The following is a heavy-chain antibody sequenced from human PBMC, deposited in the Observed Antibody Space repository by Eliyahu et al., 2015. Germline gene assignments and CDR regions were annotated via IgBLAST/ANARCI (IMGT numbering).Heavy chain of an antibody. V-gene: IGHV4-34*01. CDR1: GGSFSGYY. D-gene: IGHD3-9*01. J-gene: IGHJ4*02. CDR2: INHSGST. Sequence: QVQLQQWGAGLLKPSETLSLTCAVYGGSFSGYYWSWIRQPPGKGLEWIGEINHSGSTNYNPSLKSRVTISVDTSKNQFSLKLSSVTAADTAVYYCASFEELNGGRTLDYWGQGTLVTVSS. CDR3: ASFEELNGGRTLDY.